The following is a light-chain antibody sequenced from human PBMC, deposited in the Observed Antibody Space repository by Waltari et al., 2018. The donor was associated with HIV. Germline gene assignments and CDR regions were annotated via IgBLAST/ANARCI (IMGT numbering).Light chain of an antibody. V-gene: IGLV1-44*01. CDR1: SSTIGSNY. CDR3: AAWDDSLNAWV. Sequence: QSVLTQPPPASGTPGQRVTISCSGSSSTIGSNYVYWYQPLPATAPKLLIYSNNQRPSGVPDRSSGSKAGTSASLAISGLQSVDEADYYCAAWDDSLNAWVFGGGTKLTVL. CDR2: SNN. J-gene: IGLJ3*02.